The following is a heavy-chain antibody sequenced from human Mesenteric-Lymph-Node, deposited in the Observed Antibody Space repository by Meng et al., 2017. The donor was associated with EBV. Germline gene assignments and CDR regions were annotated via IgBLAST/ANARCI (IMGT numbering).Heavy chain of an antibody. D-gene: IGHD2-21*01. CDR1: GGSISSGSYY. Sequence: QLQLEEAGTGLGKPSGSLSLTCTVSGGSISSGSYYWVWIRQPPGKGLEWIGSIYYSGSAHHNPSLKSRVTISVDTSKNQFSLKLSSVTAADTAVYYCARGWTLTYCGAWGQGTLVTVSS. V-gene: IGHV4-39*07. CDR3: ARGWTLTYCGA. J-gene: IGHJ4*02. CDR2: IYYSGSA.